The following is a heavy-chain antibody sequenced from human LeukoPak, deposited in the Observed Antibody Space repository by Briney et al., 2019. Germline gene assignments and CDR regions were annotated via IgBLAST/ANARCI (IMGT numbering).Heavy chain of an antibody. CDR3: ARIMDTAWGMDV. CDR1: GGSISNYY. V-gene: IGHV4-59*01. J-gene: IGHJ6*02. D-gene: IGHD2-8*01. Sequence: PSETLSLTCTVSGGSISNYYWSWIRQPPGQVLEWIGYVYYSGGTNYNPSLKSRVTISVDTSKKHFSLKLTSVTAADTAVYYCARIMDTAWGMDVWGQGTTVTVSS. CDR2: VYYSGGT.